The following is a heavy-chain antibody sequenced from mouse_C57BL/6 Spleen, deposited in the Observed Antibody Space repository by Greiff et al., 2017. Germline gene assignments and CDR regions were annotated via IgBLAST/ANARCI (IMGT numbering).Heavy chain of an antibody. CDR1: GYTFTSYW. V-gene: IGHV1-55*01. Sequence: QVQLKQSGAELVKPGASVKMSCKASGYTFTSYWITWVKQRPGQGLEWIGEIYPGSGSTNYNEKFKGKATLTVDPSSSTAYMQLSSLTSEDSAIYYCARSATEVAWDVNFYGWGTATTVTSAS. D-gene: IGHD1-1*01. CDR3: ARSATEVAWDVNFYG. CDR2: IYPGSGST. J-gene: IGHJ1*03.